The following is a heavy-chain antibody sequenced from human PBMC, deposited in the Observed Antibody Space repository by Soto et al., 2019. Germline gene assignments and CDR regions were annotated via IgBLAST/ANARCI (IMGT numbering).Heavy chain of an antibody. J-gene: IGHJ5*02. D-gene: IGHD2-21*02. Sequence: AVKVSCKASGGTFNNYVFIWVRQAPGQGLEWMGGIIPVFGTTNYAQKFHGRLTITADESTSTAYMELNNLIFDDTAIYYCALVDKVVTNYRNWFDPWGQGTRVTVSS. CDR2: IIPVFGTT. CDR1: GGTFNNYV. V-gene: IGHV1-69*13. CDR3: ALVDKVVTNYRNWFDP.